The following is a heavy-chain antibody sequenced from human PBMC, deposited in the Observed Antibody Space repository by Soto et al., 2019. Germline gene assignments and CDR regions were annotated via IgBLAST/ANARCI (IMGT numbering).Heavy chain of an antibody. V-gene: IGHV4-59*08. J-gene: IGHJ4*02. CDR3: ARLRYSYGSSFDY. CDR1: GGSISSYY. Sequence: QLQLQESGPGLVKPSETLSLTCTVSGGSISSYYWSWIRQPPGKGLEWIGYIYYRGSTNYTTSLKSRVTISVDTSKNQFSLKLSSVTAADTAVYYCARLRYSYGSSFDYWGQGTLVTVSS. D-gene: IGHD5-18*01. CDR2: IYYRGST.